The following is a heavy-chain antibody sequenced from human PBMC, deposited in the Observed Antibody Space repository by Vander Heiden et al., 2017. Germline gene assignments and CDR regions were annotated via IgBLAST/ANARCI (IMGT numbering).Heavy chain of an antibody. V-gene: IGHV1-2*02. CDR2: LNPNNGDT. CDR1: SYTFTGYY. CDR3: ARSYWGIAAPGSTSHLDY. J-gene: IGHJ4*02. Sequence: QVQLAQSGAEVKKPGASVKVSCKASSYTFTGYYMHWVRQAPGQGLEWMGWLNPNNGDTNYAQRFQGRVTMTRDTSVTAYMELNGLRSDDTAVYYCARSYWGIAAPGSTSHLDYWGQGTPVTVSS. D-gene: IGHD6-13*01.